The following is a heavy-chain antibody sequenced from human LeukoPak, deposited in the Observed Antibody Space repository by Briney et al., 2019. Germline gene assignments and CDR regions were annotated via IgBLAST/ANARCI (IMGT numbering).Heavy chain of an antibody. V-gene: IGHV3-33*08. D-gene: IGHD2-15*01. CDR2: IWYDGSNK. CDR1: GFTFSRYG. J-gene: IGHJ4*02. CDR3: ARDPCGGSCQVDY. Sequence: PGRSLRLSCAASGFTFSRYGMHWVRQAPGKGLEWVAVIWYDGSNKYYADSVKGRFTISRDNSKNTLYLQMNSLRAEDTAVYYCARDPCGGSCQVDYWGQGTLVTVSS.